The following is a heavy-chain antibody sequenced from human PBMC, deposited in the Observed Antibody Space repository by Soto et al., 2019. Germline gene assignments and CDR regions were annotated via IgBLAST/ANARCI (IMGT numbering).Heavy chain of an antibody. Sequence: QVQLVQSGAEVKKPGSSVKVSCKASGGTFSSYAISWVRQAPGQGLEWMGGIIPIFGTANYAQKFQGRVTITANESTSTAYMELSSLSSEDTAVYYCARDLSDYLSGWFDPWGQGPLVTVSS. V-gene: IGHV1-69*01. CDR1: GGTFSSYA. CDR2: IIPIFGTA. CDR3: ARDLSDYLSGWFDP. D-gene: IGHD4-17*01. J-gene: IGHJ5*02.